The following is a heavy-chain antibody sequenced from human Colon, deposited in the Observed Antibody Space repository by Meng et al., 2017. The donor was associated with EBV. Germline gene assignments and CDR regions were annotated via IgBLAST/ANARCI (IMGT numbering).Heavy chain of an antibody. CDR3: ASFDHIPRRNYFDY. D-gene: IGHD2-21*01. V-gene: IGHV4-30-4*01. Sequence: VTLLVVGTGVNAHTERLWHTCKVSRDFMSSGNCYWRWNRVPPGRDLKWMGSVDHCTSAYYTPSLKSRVSISVDTSKNQFSLNLNSITAADTAVYYCASFDHIPRRNYFDYWGQGTLVTVSS. J-gene: IGHJ4*02. CDR2: VDHCTSA. CDR1: RDFMSSGNCY.